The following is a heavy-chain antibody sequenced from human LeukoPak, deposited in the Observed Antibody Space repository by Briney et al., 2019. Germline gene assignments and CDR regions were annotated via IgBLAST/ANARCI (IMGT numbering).Heavy chain of an antibody. J-gene: IGHJ4*02. D-gene: IGHD6-6*01. Sequence: GGSLRLSCAASGFAFSSYAMSWVRQAPGKGLEWVSAISGSGGSTYYADSVKGRFTISRDNSKNTLYLQMNSLRAEDTAVYYCAKFYSSSPFLRYWGQGTLVTVSS. V-gene: IGHV3-23*01. CDR2: ISGSGGST. CDR3: AKFYSSSPFLRY. CDR1: GFAFSSYA.